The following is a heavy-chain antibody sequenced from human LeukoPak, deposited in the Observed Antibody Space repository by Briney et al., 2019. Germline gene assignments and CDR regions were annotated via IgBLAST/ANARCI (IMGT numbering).Heavy chain of an antibody. Sequence: SETLSLTCAVSGVSISSGDYSWSWLRQPPGKGLEWIGYIYHTGTTYYNPSLKGRGTISLDRSKNQFSLKLSSVTAADTAVYYCARDYGDYEYNYYYGMDVWGKGTTVTVSS. CDR3: ARDYGDYEYNYYYGMDV. V-gene: IGHV4-30-2*01. D-gene: IGHD4-17*01. J-gene: IGHJ6*04. CDR1: GVSISSGDYS. CDR2: IYHTGTT.